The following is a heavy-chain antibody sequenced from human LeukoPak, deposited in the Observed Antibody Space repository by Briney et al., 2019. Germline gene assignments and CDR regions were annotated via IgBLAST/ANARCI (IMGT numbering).Heavy chain of an antibody. V-gene: IGHV4-59*01. D-gene: IGHD5-12*01. J-gene: IGHJ4*02. Sequence: SETLSLTCTVSGGSISSYYWSWIRQPPGKGLEWIGYIYYNGSTNYNPSLKSRVTISVDTSKNQFSLKLSSVTAADTAVYYCARVGYSGYDDVDYWGQGTLVTVSS. CDR1: GGSISSYY. CDR3: ARVGYSGYDDVDY. CDR2: IYYNGST.